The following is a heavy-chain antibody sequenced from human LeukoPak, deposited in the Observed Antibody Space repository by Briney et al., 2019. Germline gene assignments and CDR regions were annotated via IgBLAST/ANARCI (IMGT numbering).Heavy chain of an antibody. CDR3: ARTRVSGGTFYHPFDY. D-gene: IGHD2-15*01. J-gene: IGHJ4*02. V-gene: IGHV3-7*01. Sequence: PGGSLRLSCAVSGFPFSTFWMSWVRQAPGKGLEWVANINQDGSEKYYVDSVKGRFTISRDNAKNSLSLQMNSLRAEDTAVYSCARTRVSGGTFYHPFDYWGQGTLVTVSS. CDR1: GFPFSTFW. CDR2: INQDGSEK.